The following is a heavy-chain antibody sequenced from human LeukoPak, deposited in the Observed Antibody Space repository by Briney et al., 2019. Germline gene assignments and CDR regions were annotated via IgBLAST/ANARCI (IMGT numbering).Heavy chain of an antibody. Sequence: PGGSLRLSCAASGFTFSNYAMSWVRQAPGKGLEWVSSITGSGVSTYYADTVKGRFTVSRDNSKNTLSLQMNSLRAEDTAVYYCARGGFCSSTACYTGPQDSWGQGTLVTVSS. D-gene: IGHD2-2*02. CDR1: GFTFSNYA. CDR2: ITGSGVST. J-gene: IGHJ4*02. CDR3: ARGGFCSSTACYTGPQDS. V-gene: IGHV3-23*01.